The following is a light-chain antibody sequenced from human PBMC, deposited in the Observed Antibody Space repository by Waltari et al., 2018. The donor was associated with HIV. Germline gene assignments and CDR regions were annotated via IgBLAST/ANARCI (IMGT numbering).Light chain of an antibody. Sequence: SLLTQPPSVSAAPGQTVTIYCSGRSSNIGKHFVSWYQQLPGAAPKLLIYDNNQRPSGIPDRFSGSKSGTSATLGITGLQTGDEADYYCGTWDSSLSGVVFGGGTMLTVL. CDR1: SSNIGKHF. V-gene: IGLV1-51*01. CDR3: GTWDSSLSGVV. CDR2: DNN. J-gene: IGLJ2*01.